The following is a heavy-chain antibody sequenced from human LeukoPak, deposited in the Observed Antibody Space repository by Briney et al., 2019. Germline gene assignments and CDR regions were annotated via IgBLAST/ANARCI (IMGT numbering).Heavy chain of an antibody. J-gene: IGHJ4*02. Sequence: GASVKVSCKASGYTFTGYYMHWVRQAPGQGLEWMGWINPNSGGTNYAQKFQGRVTMTRDTSISTAYMELSRLRSDDTAVYYCAASLPGYSSGWTGPNFDYWGQGTLVTVSS. CDR3: AASLPGYSSGWTGPNFDY. V-gene: IGHV1-2*02. CDR1: GYTFTGYY. CDR2: INPNSGGT. D-gene: IGHD6-19*01.